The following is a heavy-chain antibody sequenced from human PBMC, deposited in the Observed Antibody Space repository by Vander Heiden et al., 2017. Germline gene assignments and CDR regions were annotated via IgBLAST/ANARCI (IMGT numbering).Heavy chain of an antibody. CDR1: GGSIISGGYY. Sequence: QVQLQESGPGLVKPSQTLSLTCTVSGGSIISGGYYWSWIRQHPGKGLEWIGYIYYSGSTYYNPSLKSRVTISVDTSKNQFSLKLSSVTAADTAVYYCARDIARGGSPSTRDNYYYGMDVWGHRDHGHRLL. D-gene: IGHD2-15*01. CDR3: ARDIARGGSPSTRDNYYYGMDV. J-gene: IGHJ6*02. V-gene: IGHV4-31*03. CDR2: IYYSGST.